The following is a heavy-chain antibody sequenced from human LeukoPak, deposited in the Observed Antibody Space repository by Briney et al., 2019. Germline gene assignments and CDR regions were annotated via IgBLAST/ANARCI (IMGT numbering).Heavy chain of an antibody. V-gene: IGHV3-23*01. Sequence: PGGSLRLSCAASGFTFSSYAMSWVRQAPGKGLEWVSAISGSGGSTYYADSVKGRFTISRDNSKNTLYLQMNSLRAEDTAVYYCAKDLEIPTVGYSYGYLLDYWGQGTLVTVSS. CDR1: GFTFSSYA. J-gene: IGHJ4*02. CDR2: ISGSGGST. CDR3: AKDLEIPTVGYSYGYLLDY. D-gene: IGHD5-18*01.